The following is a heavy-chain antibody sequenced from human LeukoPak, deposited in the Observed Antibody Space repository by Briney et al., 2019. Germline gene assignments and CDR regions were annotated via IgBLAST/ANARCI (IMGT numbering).Heavy chain of an antibody. V-gene: IGHV3-53*01. CDR1: GFTVRTSY. CDR3: ARGGETATGPFDY. Sequence: GGSLRLSCAASGFTVRTSYMSWVRQAPGKGLEWVSVIYSGGATHYADSVKGRFTISRDNSKNTLYFQMNSLRVEDTAVYYCARGGETATGPFDYWGQGPRVPVSS. D-gene: IGHD5-24*01. CDR2: IYSGGAT. J-gene: IGHJ4*02.